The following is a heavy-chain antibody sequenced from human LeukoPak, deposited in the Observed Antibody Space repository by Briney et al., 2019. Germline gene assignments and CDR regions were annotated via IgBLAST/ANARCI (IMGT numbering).Heavy chain of an antibody. V-gene: IGHV4-34*01. CDR2: INHSGST. D-gene: IGHD2-15*01. J-gene: IGHJ3*02. CDR3: ARASFFVGWALDI. CDR1: GGSFSGYY. Sequence: SETLSLTCAVYGGSFSGYYWSWIRQPPGKGLEWIGEINHSGSTNYNPSLKSRVTISVDTSKNQFSLKLSSVTAADTAVYYCARASFFVGWALDIWGQGTMVTVSS.